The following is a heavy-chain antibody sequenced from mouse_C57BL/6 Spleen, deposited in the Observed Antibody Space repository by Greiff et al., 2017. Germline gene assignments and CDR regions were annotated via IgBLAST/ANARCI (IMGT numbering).Heavy chain of an antibody. CDR3: ARSGPLLPNWYFGV. J-gene: IGHJ1*03. CDR1: GYAFSSSW. D-gene: IGHD1-2*01. Sequence: QVQLQQSGPELVKPGASVKISCKASGYAFSSSWMNWVKQRPGKGLEWIGRIYPGDGDTNYNGKFKGKATLTADKSSSTAYMQLSSLTSEDSAVYFCARSGPLLPNWYFGVWGTGTTVTVSS. CDR2: IYPGDGDT. V-gene: IGHV1-82*01.